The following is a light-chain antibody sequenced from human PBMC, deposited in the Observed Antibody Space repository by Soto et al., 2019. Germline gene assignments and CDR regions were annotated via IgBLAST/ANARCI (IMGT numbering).Light chain of an antibody. CDR1: QSVSSN. V-gene: IGKV3-15*01. J-gene: IGKJ1*01. Sequence: EIVMTQSPATLSVSPGERATLSCRASQSVSSNLAWYQQKPGQAPRLLIYGASTRATGIPARFSGSGSATEFTLTISSLQSGDFALYYCQQYNIWPPWTFGQGTKVDIK. CDR2: GAS. CDR3: QQYNIWPPWT.